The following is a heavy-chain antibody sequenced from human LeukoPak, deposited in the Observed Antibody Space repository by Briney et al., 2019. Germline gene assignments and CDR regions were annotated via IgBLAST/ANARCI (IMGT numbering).Heavy chain of an antibody. CDR1: GYTFTGYY. V-gene: IGHV1-2*02. Sequence: ASVKVSCKASGYTFTGYYMHWVRQAPGQGLEWMGWINPNSGGTNYAQKFQGRVTMTRDTSISTAYMELSRLRSDDTAAYYCARDLSSSNANWFDPWGQGTLVTVSS. J-gene: IGHJ5*02. CDR2: INPNSGGT. CDR3: ARDLSSSNANWFDP. D-gene: IGHD6-13*01.